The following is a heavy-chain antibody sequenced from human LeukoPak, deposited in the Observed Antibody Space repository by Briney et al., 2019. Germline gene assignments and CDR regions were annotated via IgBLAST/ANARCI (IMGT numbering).Heavy chain of an antibody. CDR2: ISYDGSNK. Sequence: QPGRSLRLSCAASGFTFSSYGMHWVRQAPGKGLEWVAVISYDGSNKYYADSVKGRFTISRDNSKNTLYLQMNSLRAEDTAVYYCARVPGSSPREGFDYWGQGTLVTVSS. D-gene: IGHD6-6*01. J-gene: IGHJ4*02. CDR1: GFTFSSYG. CDR3: ARVPGSSPREGFDY. V-gene: IGHV3-30*03.